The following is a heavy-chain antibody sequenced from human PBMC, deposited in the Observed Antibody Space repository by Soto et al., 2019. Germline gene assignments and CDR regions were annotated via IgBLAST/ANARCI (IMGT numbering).Heavy chain of an antibody. Sequence: PVGSLRLSCAASGFTFSSYAMSWVRQAPGKGLEWVSAISGSGGSTYYADSVKGRFTISRDNSKNTLYLQMNSLRAEDTAVYYCAKDTGRRRDGYNTIPYYYYYGMDVWGQGTTVTVSS. J-gene: IGHJ6*02. CDR2: ISGSGGST. CDR3: AKDTGRRRDGYNTIPYYYYYGMDV. V-gene: IGHV3-23*01. D-gene: IGHD5-12*01. CDR1: GFTFSSYA.